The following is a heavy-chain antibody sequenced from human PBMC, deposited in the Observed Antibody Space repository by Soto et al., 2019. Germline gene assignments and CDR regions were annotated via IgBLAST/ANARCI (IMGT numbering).Heavy chain of an antibody. Sequence: SVKVSCKASGGTFSSYAISWVRQAPGQGLEWMGGIIPIFGTANYAQKFQGRVTITADKSTSTAYMELSSLRSEDTAVYYCARSSGWYGRFGWFDPWGQGTLVTVSS. CDR3: ARSSGWYGRFGWFDP. CDR1: GGTFSSYA. D-gene: IGHD6-19*01. V-gene: IGHV1-69*06. J-gene: IGHJ5*02. CDR2: IIPIFGTA.